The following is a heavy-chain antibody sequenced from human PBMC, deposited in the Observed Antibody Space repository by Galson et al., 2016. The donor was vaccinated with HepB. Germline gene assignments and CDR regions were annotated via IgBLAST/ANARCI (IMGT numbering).Heavy chain of an antibody. CDR3: AKDDYLDGGTLLGNTMDV. CDR1: GFTFRSYG. J-gene: IGHJ6*03. CDR2: ISFDGGNK. D-gene: IGHD3-16*01. Sequence: SLRLSCAASGFTFRSYGMNWVRQAPGKGLEWVAAISFDGGNKFYGDYVMGRFTISRDNSKNTLYLQMKSLRAEDTAVYYCAKDDYLDGGTLLGNTMDVWGKGTTVTVSS. V-gene: IGHV3-30*18.